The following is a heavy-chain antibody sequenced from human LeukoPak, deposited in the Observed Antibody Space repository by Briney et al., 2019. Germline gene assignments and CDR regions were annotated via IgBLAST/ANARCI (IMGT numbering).Heavy chain of an antibody. CDR2: IDPSDSYT. D-gene: IGHD3-16*02. CDR1: GYIFTSYW. J-gene: IGHJ4*02. Sequence: GASLQISCKGSGYIFTSYWISWVRQLPGKGLEWMGRIDPSDSYTNYSPSFQGHVTISADKSISTAYLQWSSLKASDTAMYYCAGSMITFGGVIVDYWGQGTLVTVSS. CDR3: AGSMITFGGVIVDY. V-gene: IGHV5-10-1*01.